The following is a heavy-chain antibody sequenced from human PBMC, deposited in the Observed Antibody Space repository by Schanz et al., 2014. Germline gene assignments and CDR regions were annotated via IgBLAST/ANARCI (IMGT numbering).Heavy chain of an antibody. D-gene: IGHD2-2*01. CDR2: ISAFDDKT. V-gene: IGHV1-18*01. J-gene: IGHJ4*02. CDR3: ARGGFFDSTSFDS. CDR1: GYSFTTYG. Sequence: QVQLVQSGVEVKRPGASVRVSCKASGYSFTTYGLNWVRQAPGQGPEWMGWISAFDDKTDYAQNFQGRLIMTTDTSTTTVYMELRGLRSDDTAVYYCARGGFFDSTSFDSWGQGTLVTVSS.